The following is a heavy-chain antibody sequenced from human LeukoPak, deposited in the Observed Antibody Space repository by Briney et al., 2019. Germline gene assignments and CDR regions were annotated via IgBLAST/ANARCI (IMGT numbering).Heavy chain of an antibody. CDR1: GYSFTSYW. CDR3: ARLVLIVGATTDTDAFDI. CDR2: IYLGDSDT. J-gene: IGHJ3*02. V-gene: IGHV5-51*01. Sequence: KVGESLKISCKGSGYSFTSYWIGWVRQMPGKGLEWMGIIYLGDSDTRYSPSFQGQVTISADKSISTAYLQWSSLKASDTAMYYCARLVLIVGATTDTDAFDIWGQGTMVTVSS. D-gene: IGHD1-26*01.